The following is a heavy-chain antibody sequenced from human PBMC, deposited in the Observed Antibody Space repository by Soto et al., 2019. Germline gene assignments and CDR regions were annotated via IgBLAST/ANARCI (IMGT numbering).Heavy chain of an antibody. Sequence: QVQLVQSGAEVKKPGASVRVSCKASGYTFTSYGISWVRQAPGQGLEWMGWISAYNGNTNYAQKLQGRVTMTTDTSTSTAYMELRSLRSDDTAVYYCARVISAAGSSMWFDPWGQGTLVTVSS. D-gene: IGHD6-13*01. V-gene: IGHV1-18*01. J-gene: IGHJ5*02. CDR1: GYTFTSYG. CDR2: ISAYNGNT. CDR3: ARVISAAGSSMWFDP.